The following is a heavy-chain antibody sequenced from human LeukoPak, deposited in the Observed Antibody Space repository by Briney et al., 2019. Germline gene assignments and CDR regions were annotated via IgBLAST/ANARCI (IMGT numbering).Heavy chain of an antibody. CDR2: ISYHGYTQ. CDR3: ARWDSGRYTSNYYFDY. D-gene: IGHD1-26*01. J-gene: IGHJ4*02. CDR1: GFTFSSYG. Sequence: GGSLRLSCAASGFTFSSYGMHWVRQAPGKGLEWVAAISYHGYTQYYADSVKGQFTISRDNSKNTLYLQMNSLTEEDTAVYYCARWDSGRYTSNYYFDYWGQGALVTVSS. V-gene: IGHV3-30*03.